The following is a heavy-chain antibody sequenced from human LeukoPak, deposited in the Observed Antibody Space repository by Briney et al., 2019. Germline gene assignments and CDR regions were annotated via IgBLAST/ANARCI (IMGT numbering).Heavy chain of an antibody. J-gene: IGHJ4*02. Sequence: GGSLRLSCAASGFTFSSYSMNWVRQAPGKGLEWVSYISSSSSTIYYADSVKGRFTISRDNAKNSLYLQMNSLGAEDTAVYYCARDKIVGATHFDYWSQGTLVTVSS. CDR1: GFTFSSYS. CDR2: ISSSSSTI. D-gene: IGHD1-26*01. CDR3: ARDKIVGATHFDY. V-gene: IGHV3-48*04.